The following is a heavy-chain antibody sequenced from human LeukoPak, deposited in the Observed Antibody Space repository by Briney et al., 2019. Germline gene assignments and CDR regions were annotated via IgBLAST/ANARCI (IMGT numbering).Heavy chain of an antibody. CDR3: ATLSTYYDFWSGYFFDY. D-gene: IGHD3-3*01. J-gene: IGHJ4*02. V-gene: IGHV3-7*01. CDR2: IKQDGSEK. CDR1: GFTFSNYW. Sequence: GGSLRLSCAASGFTFSNYWMNWVRQAPGKGLEWVANIKQDGSEKYYVDSVKGRFTISRDNAKNSLYLQMNSLRAEDTAVYYCATLSTYYDFWSGYFFDYWGQGTLVTVSS.